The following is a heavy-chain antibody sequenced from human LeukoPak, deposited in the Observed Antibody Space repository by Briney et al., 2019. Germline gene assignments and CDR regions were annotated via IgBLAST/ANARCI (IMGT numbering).Heavy chain of an antibody. CDR2: ISYDGSNK. CDR3: AGEDRLQRRCDY. J-gene: IGHJ4*02. Sequence: PGRSLRLSSAASGFTFSSYGMHWVRQAPGKGLEWVAVISYDGSNKYYADSVKGRFTISRDNSKDTLYLQMNSLRAEDTAVYYCAGEDRLQRRCDYWGQGTLVTVSS. V-gene: IGHV3-30*03. D-gene: IGHD3-10*01. CDR1: GFTFSSYG.